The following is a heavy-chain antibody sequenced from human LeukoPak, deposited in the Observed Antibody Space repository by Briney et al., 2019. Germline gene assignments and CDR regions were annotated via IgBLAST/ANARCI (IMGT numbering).Heavy chain of an antibody. CDR1: GGSISNSNYY. CDR3: ARLTHNNSGYYYFDY. J-gene: IGHJ4*02. CDR2: IYYGGYT. D-gene: IGHD6-19*01. V-gene: IGHV4-39*01. Sequence: SSETLSLTCTVSGGSISNSNYYWGWVRQPPGKGLEWIGSIYYGGYTYYNPSLKSRVTISVDTSKNQFSLKLNSVTAADTAVYYCARLTHNNSGYYYFDYWGQGTLVTVSS.